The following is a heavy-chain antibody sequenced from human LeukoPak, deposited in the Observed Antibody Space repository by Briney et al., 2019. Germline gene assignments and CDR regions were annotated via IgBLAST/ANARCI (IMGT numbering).Heavy chain of an antibody. D-gene: IGHD3-22*01. Sequence: PGGSLRLSCATSGFTFSGSAIHWVRQASGKGLEWVCRIRSKANSYATTDVASVRGRFSISRDASKNTAYLQMNGLKTEDTAVYYCTRPSYDSSVSGVVYWGQGTLVTVSS. CDR3: TRPSYDSSVSGVVY. CDR2: IRSKANSYAT. J-gene: IGHJ4*02. CDR1: GFTFSGSA. V-gene: IGHV3-73*01.